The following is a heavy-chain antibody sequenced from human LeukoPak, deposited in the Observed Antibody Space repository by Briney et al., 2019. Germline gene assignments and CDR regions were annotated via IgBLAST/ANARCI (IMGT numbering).Heavy chain of an antibody. CDR1: GFTFSSYW. V-gene: IGHV3-74*01. CDR2: INSDGSST. Sequence: GGSLRLSCAASGFTFSSYWMHWVRQAPGKGLVWVSRINSDGSSTSYADSVKGRFTISRDNAKNTLYLQMNSLRAEDTAVYYCARDPVGYSSSWYVGPYYYGMDVWGQGTTVTVSS. J-gene: IGHJ6*02. CDR3: ARDPVGYSSSWYVGPYYYGMDV. D-gene: IGHD6-13*01.